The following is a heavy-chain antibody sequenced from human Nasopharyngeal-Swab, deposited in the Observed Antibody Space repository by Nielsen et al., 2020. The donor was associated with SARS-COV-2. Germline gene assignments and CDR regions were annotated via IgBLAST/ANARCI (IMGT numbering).Heavy chain of an antibody. CDR2: INPNSGGT. CDR1: GYTFTDYY. D-gene: IGHD6-6*01. Sequence: ASVKVSCKASGYTFTDYYMHWVRQAPGQGLEWMGRINPNSGGTNYAQNFQGRVTMTRDTSISTAYMELSRLRSDDTAVYFCARGSSSSEWAYYYFNMDVWGQGTTVTVSS. V-gene: IGHV1-2*06. J-gene: IGHJ6*02. CDR3: ARGSSSSEWAYYYFNMDV.